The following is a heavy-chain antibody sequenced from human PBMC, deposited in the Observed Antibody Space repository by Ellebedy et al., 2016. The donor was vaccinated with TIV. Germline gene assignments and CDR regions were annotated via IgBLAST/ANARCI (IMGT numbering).Heavy chain of an antibody. CDR1: GYTFTSYY. V-gene: IGHV1-46*04. Sequence: ASVKVSCKASGYTFTSYYMHWVRQAPGQGLEWMGIINPSGGSTSYAQKLQGRVTMTRDTSTSTVYMELSSLRSEDTAVYYCARVRYSSSSIAYYYYGMDVWGQGTTVTVSS. CDR2: INPSGGST. D-gene: IGHD6-6*01. J-gene: IGHJ6*02. CDR3: ARVRYSSSSIAYYYYGMDV.